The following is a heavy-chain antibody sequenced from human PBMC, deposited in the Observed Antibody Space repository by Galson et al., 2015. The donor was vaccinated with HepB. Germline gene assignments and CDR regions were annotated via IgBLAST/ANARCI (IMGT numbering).Heavy chain of an antibody. Sequence: TLSLTCTFSGGSISSNGYYWGWIRQPPGKGLEWIGSIYYSGSTYYNLSLKSRVTISVDTSKNQFSLKLSSVTAADTAVYYCARLSGSTLGSDAFDIWGQGTMVTVSS. J-gene: IGHJ3*02. CDR3: ARLSGSTLGSDAFDI. CDR1: GGSISSNGYY. V-gene: IGHV4-39*01. D-gene: IGHD6-13*01. CDR2: IYYSGST.